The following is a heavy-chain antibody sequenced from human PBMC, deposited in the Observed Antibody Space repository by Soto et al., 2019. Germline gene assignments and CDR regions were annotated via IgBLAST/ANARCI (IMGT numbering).Heavy chain of an antibody. CDR1: GDSISTVDYF. D-gene: IGHD2-15*01. J-gene: IGHJ5*01. Sequence: SETLSLTCSVSGDSISTVDYFWAWTRQPPGQALESIGYIYKSTTTYYNPSFEGRVAISLDTSKSQFSLTVTSVTAADTAVYFCARGRYCLTGRCFPNWFDSWGQGTLVTVSS. CDR3: ARGRYCLTGRCFPNWFDS. V-gene: IGHV4-30-4*01. CDR2: IYKSTTT.